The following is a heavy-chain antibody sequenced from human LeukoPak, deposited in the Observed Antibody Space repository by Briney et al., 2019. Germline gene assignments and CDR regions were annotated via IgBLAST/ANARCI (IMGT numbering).Heavy chain of an antibody. V-gene: IGHV3-72*01. CDR3: ATTSQADWSYVGY. J-gene: IGHJ4*02. CDR2: TRDKAHSHTT. Sequence: PGGSLRLSCAGSGFTFSGYAMSWVRQAPGKGLEWVGRTRDKAHSHTTVYAASVEGRFTVSRDDSKNSLFLQMNSLRTEDTAVYYCATTSQADWSYVGYWGQGTLVTVSS. CDR1: GFTFSGYA. D-gene: IGHD1-7*01.